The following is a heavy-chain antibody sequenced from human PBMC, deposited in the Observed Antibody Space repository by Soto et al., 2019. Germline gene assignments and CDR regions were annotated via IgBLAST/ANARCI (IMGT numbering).Heavy chain of an antibody. CDR2: ILSDGSST. CDR3: ARGDRGAFDI. D-gene: IGHD1-26*01. V-gene: IGHV3-74*01. J-gene: IGHJ3*02. CDR1: GFTFSYYW. Sequence: EVQLVESGGGLVQPGESLRLSCVASGFTFSYYWMHWVRQGPGKGLVWVSRILSDGSSTTYADSVKGRFTISRDNAKNTLYLQMNSLRAEDTAVYYCARGDRGAFDIWGQGTVVTVSS.